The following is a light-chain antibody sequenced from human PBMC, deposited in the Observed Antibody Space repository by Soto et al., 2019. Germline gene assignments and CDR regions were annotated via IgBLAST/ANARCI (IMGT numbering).Light chain of an antibody. J-gene: IGKJ2*01. Sequence: ELGFTHSRTTLSCYAGERAPLPCRAFRSFASSYLAWYQQRPGQAPRLLIYAASNRATGIQDRFSGSGSGTDFTLTINRLEAEDSAVYYCQQYGASNPSTFGQGTKVEIK. CDR1: RSFASSY. V-gene: IGKV3-20*01. CDR3: QQYGASNPST. CDR2: AAS.